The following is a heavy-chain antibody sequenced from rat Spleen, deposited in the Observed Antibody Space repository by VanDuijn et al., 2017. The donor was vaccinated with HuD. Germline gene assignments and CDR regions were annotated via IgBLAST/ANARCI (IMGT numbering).Heavy chain of an antibody. J-gene: IGHJ3*01. CDR3: TTRTTIALFAY. V-gene: IGHV5-27*01. CDR2: ITHIGATS. CDR1: GFTFSNYY. Sequence: EVQLVESGGGLGHPGESLKLSCAASGFTFSNYYMAWVRQAPTKGLEWVATITHIGATSYYPDSVKGRFTISRDNAKSTLYLQMDSLKSEDTATYYCTTRTTIALFAYWGQGTLVTVSS. D-gene: IGHD1-2*01.